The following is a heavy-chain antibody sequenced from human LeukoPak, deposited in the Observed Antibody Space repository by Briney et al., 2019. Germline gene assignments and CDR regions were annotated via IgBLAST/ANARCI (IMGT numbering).Heavy chain of an antibody. J-gene: IGHJ4*02. CDR3: ASITSGFDY. CDR2: IIPIFGTA. CDR1: GGTFSSYA. Sequence: SVKVSGKASGGTFSSYAISWVRQPPGQGLEWMGGIIPIFGTANYAQKFQGRVTITADKSTSTAYMELSSLRSEDTAVYYCASITSGFDYWGQGTLVTVSS. V-gene: IGHV1-69*06. D-gene: IGHD3-10*01.